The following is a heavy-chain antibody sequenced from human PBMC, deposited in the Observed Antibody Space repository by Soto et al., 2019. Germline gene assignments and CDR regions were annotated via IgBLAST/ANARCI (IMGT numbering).Heavy chain of an antibody. CDR1: GFTFSSYA. Sequence: EEQLLEAGGNLIQPGGSLRLSCAASGFTFSSYAMSWVRQAPGQGLEWLSAISGPGATIYYADSVKGRFTISRDNSKNTLYLQMNSLTAEDTAVYYCAKMLTMVRGVTGLRDFDFWGQGTLVTVSS. D-gene: IGHD3-10*01. CDR2: ISGPGATI. J-gene: IGHJ4*02. V-gene: IGHV3-23*01. CDR3: AKMLTMVRGVTGLRDFDF.